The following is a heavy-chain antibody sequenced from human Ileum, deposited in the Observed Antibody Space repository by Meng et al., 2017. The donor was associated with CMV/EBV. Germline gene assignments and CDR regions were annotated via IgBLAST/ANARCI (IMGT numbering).Heavy chain of an antibody. D-gene: IGHD6-13*01. Sequence: GQGRCKPSETLSLPCTVSRGSISSDDWSWIRQPAGKGLEWIGRIYTSGSTNYNPSLKSRVTMSVDTSKTQFSLKLSSVTAADTAVYYCARGPYSSSWSSFDYWGQGTLVTVSS. V-gene: IGHV4-4*07. CDR3: ARGPYSSSWSSFDY. J-gene: IGHJ4*02. CDR2: IYTSGST. CDR1: RGSISSDD.